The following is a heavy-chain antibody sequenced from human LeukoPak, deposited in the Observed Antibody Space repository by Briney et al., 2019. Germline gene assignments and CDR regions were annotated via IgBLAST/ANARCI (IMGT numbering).Heavy chain of an antibody. CDR1: GFTFGDYA. Sequence: GGSLRLSCTASGFTFGDYAMSWFRQAPGKGLEWVGFIRSKAYGGTTEYAASVKGRFTISRDDSKSIAYLQMNSLKTEDTAVYYCTRGDDYGDFGCDYWGQGTLVTVSS. J-gene: IGHJ4*02. CDR3: TRGDDYGDFGCDY. V-gene: IGHV3-49*03. CDR2: IRSKAYGGTT. D-gene: IGHD4-17*01.